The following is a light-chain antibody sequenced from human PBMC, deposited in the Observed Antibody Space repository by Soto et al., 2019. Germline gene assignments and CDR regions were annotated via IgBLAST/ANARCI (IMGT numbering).Light chain of an antibody. CDR2: EVV. CDR1: KSDIGIYDF. Sequence: QSALTQPPSASGSPGQSVTISCTGSKSDIGIYDFVSWYQHHPGKAPRLIIYEVVQRPSGVPDRFSGPKSGNTASLTVSGLQAADEADYFCKSYAGSNTYVFGTGTQLTVL. CDR3: KSYAGSNTYV. J-gene: IGLJ1*01. V-gene: IGLV2-8*01.